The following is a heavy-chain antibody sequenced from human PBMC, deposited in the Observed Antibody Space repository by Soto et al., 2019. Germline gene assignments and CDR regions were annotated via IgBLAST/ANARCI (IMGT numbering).Heavy chain of an antibody. V-gene: IGHV1-2*04. CDR2: INPNSGGT. J-gene: IGHJ3*02. D-gene: IGHD2-15*01. Sequence: APLKGYCKASVYTLTVSYIHLVRQAHGKGLEWMGWINPNSGGTNYAQKFQGWVTMTRDTSISTAYMELSRLRSDDTAVYYCARDPVGIGYCSGGSCYGLAFDIWGQGTMVTVSS. CDR3: ARDPVGIGYCSGGSCYGLAFDI. CDR1: VYTLTVSY.